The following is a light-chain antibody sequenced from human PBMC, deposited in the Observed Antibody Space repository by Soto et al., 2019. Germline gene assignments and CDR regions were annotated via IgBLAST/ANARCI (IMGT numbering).Light chain of an antibody. V-gene: IGKV1-17*01. Sequence: DMQITLSPSSLSASLIYRVTIPFRASQGIRNDLGWYQQKPGKAPKRLIYAASNLHSGVPSRFSGSGSGTDFTLTISSLQPEDFATYFCQQHNSYPMTFGHGTSVETK. J-gene: IGKJ5*01. CDR2: AAS. CDR3: QQHNSYPMT. CDR1: QGIRND.